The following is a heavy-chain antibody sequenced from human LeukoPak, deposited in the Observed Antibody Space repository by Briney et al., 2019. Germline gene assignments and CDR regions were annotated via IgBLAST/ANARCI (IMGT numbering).Heavy chain of an antibody. CDR2: IKQDGSEK. D-gene: IGHD3-22*01. Sequence: GGSLRLSCAASGFTFSSYWMSWVRQPPGKGLEWVANIKQDGSEKYYVDSVKGRFTISRDNAKNSLYLQMNSLRAEDTAVYYCARSGYYYDSRVDYWGQGTLVTVSS. CDR3: ARSGYYYDSRVDY. CDR1: GFTFSSYW. V-gene: IGHV3-7*01. J-gene: IGHJ4*02.